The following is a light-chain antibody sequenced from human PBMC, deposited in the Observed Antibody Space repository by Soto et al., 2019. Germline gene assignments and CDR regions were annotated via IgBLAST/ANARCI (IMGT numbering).Light chain of an antibody. Sequence: IVLTQSPGTLSLSPGERATLSCRASQSVNSYLAWYQQKPGQAPRLLISDASDRATGIQDRFSGSGSGTDFTLTISRLVPEDFAVYYCKQYGDSPMTFGQGTKVDIK. J-gene: IGKJ1*01. V-gene: IGKV3-20*01. CDR1: QSVNSY. CDR3: KQYGDSPMT. CDR2: DAS.